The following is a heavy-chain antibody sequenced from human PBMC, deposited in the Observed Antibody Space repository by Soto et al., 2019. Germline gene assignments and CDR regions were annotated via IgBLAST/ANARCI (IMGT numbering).Heavy chain of an antibody. D-gene: IGHD6-13*01. J-gene: IGHJ4*02. Sequence: SETLSLTCTVSGGSISSSSYYWGWIRQPPGKGLEWIGSIYYSGSTYYNPSLKSRVTISVDTSKNQFSLKLSSVTAADTAVYYCARQGGKQQLPGYFDYWGQRTPVTVSS. CDR1: GGSISSSSYY. V-gene: IGHV4-39*01. CDR2: IYYSGST. CDR3: ARQGGKQQLPGYFDY.